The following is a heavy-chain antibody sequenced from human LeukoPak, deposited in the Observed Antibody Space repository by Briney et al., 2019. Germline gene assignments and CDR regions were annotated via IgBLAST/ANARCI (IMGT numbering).Heavy chain of an antibody. J-gene: IGHJ5*02. V-gene: IGHV3-33*01. Sequence: PGGSLRLSCAASGFTFSSYGMHWVRQAPGKGLEWVAVIWYDGSNKYYADSVKGRFTISRDNSKNTLYLQMNSLRAEDTAVYYCARDKNSYYDFWSGGEYNWFDPWGQGTLVTVSS. CDR1: GFTFSSYG. CDR2: IWYDGSNK. CDR3: ARDKNSYYDFWSGGEYNWFDP. D-gene: IGHD3-3*01.